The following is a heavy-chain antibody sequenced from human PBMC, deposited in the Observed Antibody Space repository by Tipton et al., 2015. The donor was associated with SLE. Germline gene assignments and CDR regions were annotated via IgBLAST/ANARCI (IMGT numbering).Heavy chain of an antibody. CDR3: AMPEAGATVGNRAFEI. V-gene: IGHV4-61*02. D-gene: IGHD1-1*01. CDR1: GDSFSSDSSS. CDR2: IYNSGST. J-gene: IGHJ3*02. Sequence: TLSLTCTVSGDSFSSDSSSWNWVRQPAGKGLEWIGLIYNSGSTNYNPSLKTRVTLSVDKSNNHFSLELSSVTAADTAVYYCAMPEAGATVGNRAFEIWGQGAMVTVSS.